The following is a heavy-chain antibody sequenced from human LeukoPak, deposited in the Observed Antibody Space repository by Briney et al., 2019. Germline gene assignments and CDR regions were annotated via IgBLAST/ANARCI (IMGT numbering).Heavy chain of an antibody. D-gene: IGHD2-2*01. CDR1: GGSISSGSYY. J-gene: IGHJ5*02. V-gene: IGHV4-61*02. CDR3: ARGGGYCSSTSCYVP. CDR2: IYTSGST. Sequence: SETLSLTCTVSGGSISSGSYYWSWIRQPAGKGLEWIGRIYTSGSTNYNPSLKSRVTISVDRSKNQFSLKLSSVTAADTAVYYCARGGGYCSSTSCYVPWGQGTLVTVSS.